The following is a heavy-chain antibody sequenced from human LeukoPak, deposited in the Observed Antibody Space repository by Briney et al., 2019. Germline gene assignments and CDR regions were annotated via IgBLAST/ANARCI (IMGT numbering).Heavy chain of an antibody. V-gene: IGHV3-23*01. D-gene: IGHD6-19*01. CDR1: GFTFSSYA. CDR2: ISGSGGST. J-gene: IGHJ4*02. CDR3: AKSLPGIAVAASFGY. Sequence: GGSLRLSCAASGFTFSSYAMTWVRQAPGKGLEWVSAISGSGGSTYYADSVKGRFTISRDNSKNTLYLQMNSLRAEDTPVYYCAKSLPGIAVAASFGYWGQGTLVTVSS.